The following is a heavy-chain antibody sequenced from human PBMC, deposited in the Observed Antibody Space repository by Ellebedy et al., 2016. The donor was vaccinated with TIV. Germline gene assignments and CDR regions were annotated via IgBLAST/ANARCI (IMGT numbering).Heavy chain of an antibody. J-gene: IGHJ4*02. CDR1: EFPFSAFW. D-gene: IGHD1-26*01. V-gene: IGHV3-7*01. CDR3: ARDRAERPSHYFDY. CDR2: IKDDGSEK. Sequence: GESLKISCTASEFPFSAFWMTWVRQAPGKGLEWVANIKDDGSEKSYVASVKGRFTISRDNAKDSLYLQMNSLRPEDTAVYYCARDRAERPSHYFDYWGRGSLVTVSS.